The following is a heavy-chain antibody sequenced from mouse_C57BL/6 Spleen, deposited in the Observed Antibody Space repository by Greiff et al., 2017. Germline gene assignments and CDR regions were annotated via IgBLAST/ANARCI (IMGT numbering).Heavy chain of an antibody. Sequence: VQLQQPGAELVKPGASVKMSCKASGYTFTSYWITWVKQRPVQGLEWIGDIYPGSGSTNYNEKFKSKATLTVDTSSSTAYMQLSSLTSEDSAVYYCARRGAQAGMDYWGQGTSVTVSS. CDR3: ARRGAQAGMDY. D-gene: IGHD3-2*02. CDR1: GYTFTSYW. J-gene: IGHJ4*01. V-gene: IGHV1-55*01. CDR2: IYPGSGST.